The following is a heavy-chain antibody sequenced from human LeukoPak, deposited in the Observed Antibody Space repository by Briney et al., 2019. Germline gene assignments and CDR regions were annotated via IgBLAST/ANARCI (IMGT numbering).Heavy chain of an antibody. J-gene: IGHJ4*01. CDR2: ISGSSGII. D-gene: IGHD3-22*01. CDR3: ARGPGSSGGAYVGDY. Sequence: GGSLRLSCAASGFIFSSYSMNWVRQAPGKGLVGISYISGSSGIIKYADSVKGRFTISRDNAQNSLYLQMNSLRAEDTAVYYCARGPGSSGGAYVGDYWGHGTLVTVSS. V-gene: IGHV3-48*01. CDR1: GFIFSSYS.